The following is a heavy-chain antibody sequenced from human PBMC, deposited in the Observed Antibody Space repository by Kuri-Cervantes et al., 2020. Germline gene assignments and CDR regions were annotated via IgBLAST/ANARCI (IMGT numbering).Heavy chain of an antibody. V-gene: IGHV4-61*02. CDR1: GGSISSGGYS. CDR2: IYTSGST. CDR3: ARDNAAALDY. D-gene: IGHD6-13*01. J-gene: IGHJ4*02. Sequence: SCAVSGGSISSGGYSWSWIRQPAGKGLEWIGRIYTSGSTNYNPSLKSRVTMSVDTSKNQFSLKLSSVTAADTAVYYCARDNAAALDYWGQGTLVTVSS.